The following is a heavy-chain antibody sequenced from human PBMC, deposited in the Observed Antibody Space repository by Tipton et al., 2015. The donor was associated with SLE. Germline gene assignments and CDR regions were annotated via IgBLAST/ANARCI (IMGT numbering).Heavy chain of an antibody. D-gene: IGHD4-17*01. CDR2: IYYSGST. Sequence: TLSLTCTFSGGSISSHYWSWIRQPPGKGLEWIGYIYYSGSTNYNPSLQSRVTISVDTSKNQFSLKLSSVTAADTAVYYCARWGLEDYGDYGGFDYWGQGTLVTVSS. V-gene: IGHV4-59*11. CDR1: GGSISSHY. J-gene: IGHJ4*02. CDR3: ARWGLEDYGDYGGFDY.